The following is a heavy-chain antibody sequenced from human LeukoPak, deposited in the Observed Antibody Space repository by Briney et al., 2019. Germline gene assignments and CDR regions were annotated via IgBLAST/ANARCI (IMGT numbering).Heavy chain of an antibody. D-gene: IGHD2-15*01. V-gene: IGHV1-2*02. Sequence: ASVKVSCKASGYTFTGYYMHWVRQAPGQGLEWMGWINPNSGGTNYAQKFQGRVTMTRDTSISTAYMELSRLRSDDTAVYYCARVTVAGTPTAIGTPHFDYWGQGTLVTVSS. CDR2: INPNSGGT. J-gene: IGHJ4*02. CDR1: GYTFTGYY. CDR3: ARVTVAGTPTAIGTPHFDY.